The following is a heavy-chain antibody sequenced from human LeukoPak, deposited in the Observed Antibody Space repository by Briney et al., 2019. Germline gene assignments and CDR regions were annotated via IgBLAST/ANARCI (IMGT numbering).Heavy chain of an antibody. CDR3: ARGGNDYGAKGAFDI. Sequence: SVKVSCKASGGTFSSYAISWVRQAPGQGLEWMGRIIPILGIANYAQKFQGRVTITADKSTSTAYMELSSLRSEDTAVYYCARGGNDYGAKGAFDIWGQGTMVTVSS. D-gene: IGHD4-17*01. V-gene: IGHV1-69*04. CDR1: GGTFSSYA. J-gene: IGHJ3*02. CDR2: IIPILGIA.